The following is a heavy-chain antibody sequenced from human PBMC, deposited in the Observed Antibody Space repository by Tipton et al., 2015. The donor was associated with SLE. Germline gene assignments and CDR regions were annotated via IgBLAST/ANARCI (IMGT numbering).Heavy chain of an antibody. CDR1: GGSISSGSYY. J-gene: IGHJ3*02. CDR2: IYISGST. Sequence: TLSLTCTVSGGSISSGSYYWSWIRQPAGKGLEWIGRIYISGSTNYNPSLKSRVTISVDTSKNQFSLKLSSVTVADTAVYYCARVMWQQQLGAFDIWGQGTMVTVSS. D-gene: IGHD6-13*01. CDR3: ARVMWQQQLGAFDI. V-gene: IGHV4-61*02.